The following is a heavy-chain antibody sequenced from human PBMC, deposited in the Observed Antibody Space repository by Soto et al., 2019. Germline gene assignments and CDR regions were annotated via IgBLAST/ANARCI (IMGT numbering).Heavy chain of an antibody. V-gene: IGHV3-7*03. J-gene: IGHJ4*02. CDR3: ARFDDVWSGYYPLDY. CDR1: GFTFSSYW. D-gene: IGHD3-3*01. Sequence: EVQLVESGGGLVQPGGSLRLSCAASGFTFSSYWMSWVRQAPGKGLEWVANIKQDGSEKYYVDSVKGRFTISRDNAKNSLYLQMNSLRAEDTAVYYCARFDDVWSGYYPLDYWGQGTLVTVSS. CDR2: IKQDGSEK.